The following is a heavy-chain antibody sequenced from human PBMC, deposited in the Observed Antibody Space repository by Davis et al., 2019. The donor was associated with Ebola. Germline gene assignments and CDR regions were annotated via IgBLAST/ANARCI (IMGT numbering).Heavy chain of an antibody. CDR1: GFTFSSYS. Sequence: GGSLRLSCAASGFTFSSYSMNWVRQAPGKGLEWVSGIIGSGGRTYHADSVKGRFTIFRDNSRNTLYLQMNSLRAEDTAVYYCAKDDTYSGYGLGAFDIWGQGTMVTVSS. CDR3: AKDDTYSGYGLGAFDI. V-gene: IGHV3-23*01. CDR2: IIGSGGRT. J-gene: IGHJ3*02. D-gene: IGHD5-12*01.